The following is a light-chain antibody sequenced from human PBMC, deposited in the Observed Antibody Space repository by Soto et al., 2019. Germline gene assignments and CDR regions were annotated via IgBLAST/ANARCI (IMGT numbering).Light chain of an antibody. CDR2: SAS. CDR3: QQGHNGPLT. J-gene: IGKJ2*01. V-gene: IGKV3-15*01. Sequence: DIVMTQSPATLSVSPGERATLSCRASKSISTELAWYQQKPGQPPRLLIYSASTRATGVPARFTGSGSGSECTLTISGLQSEDFAVYYCQQGHNGPLTFGQGTRLEI. CDR1: KSISTE.